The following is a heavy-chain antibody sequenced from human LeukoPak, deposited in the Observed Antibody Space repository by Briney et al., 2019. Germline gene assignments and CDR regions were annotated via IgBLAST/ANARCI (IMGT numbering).Heavy chain of an antibody. CDR2: ISAYNGNT. Sequence: ASVKVSCKASGYTFTSYGISWVRQAPGQGLEWMGWISAYNGNTNYAQKLQGRVTITTDESTSTAYMELSSLRSEDTAVYYCARAPLEWSEIQYFDYWGQGTLVTVSS. J-gene: IGHJ4*02. CDR3: ARAPLEWSEIQYFDY. D-gene: IGHD3-3*01. CDR1: GYTFTSYG. V-gene: IGHV1-18*01.